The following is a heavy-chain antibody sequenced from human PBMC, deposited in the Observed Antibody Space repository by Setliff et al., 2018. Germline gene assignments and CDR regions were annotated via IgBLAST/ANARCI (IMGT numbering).Heavy chain of an antibody. CDR3: FTDWLDGGTPGGY. CDR1: GFTFSSYS. CDR2: IDTSSTWI. D-gene: IGHD1-1*01. J-gene: IGHJ4*02. Sequence: PGGSLRLSCIASGFTFSSYSMNWVRQAPGKGLEWVSSIDTSSTWIYYADSVKGRFTISRDNAENSLYLQMDSLKTEDTAVYYCFTDWLDGGTPGGYWGQGTLVTVSS. V-gene: IGHV3-21*03.